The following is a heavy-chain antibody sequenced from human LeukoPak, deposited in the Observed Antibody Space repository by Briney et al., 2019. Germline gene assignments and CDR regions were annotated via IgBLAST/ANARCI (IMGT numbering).Heavy chain of an antibody. Sequence: SQTLSLTCTVSGGSISSGGYYWSWIRQPPGKGLEWIGYIYHSGSTYYNPSLKSRVTISVDRSKNQFSLKLSSVTAADTAVHYCARHSGYSGYAFSGGYFDYWGQGTLVTVSS. D-gene: IGHD5-12*01. CDR3: ARHSGYSGYAFSGGYFDY. CDR1: GGSISSGGYY. J-gene: IGHJ4*02. CDR2: IYHSGST. V-gene: IGHV4-30-2*01.